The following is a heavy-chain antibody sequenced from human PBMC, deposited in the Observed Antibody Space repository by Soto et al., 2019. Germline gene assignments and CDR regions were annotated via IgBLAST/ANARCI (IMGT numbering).Heavy chain of an antibody. V-gene: IGHV1-18*04. CDR1: GYTFTSYG. Sequence: ASVKVSCNASGYTFTSYGISWVRQAPGQGLEWMGWISAYNGNTNYAQKLQGRVTMTTDTSTSTAYMELRSLRSDDTAVYYCASSESGYSYGYGAFDIWGQGTRVT. D-gene: IGHD5-18*01. J-gene: IGHJ3*02. CDR3: ASSESGYSYGYGAFDI. CDR2: ISAYNGNT.